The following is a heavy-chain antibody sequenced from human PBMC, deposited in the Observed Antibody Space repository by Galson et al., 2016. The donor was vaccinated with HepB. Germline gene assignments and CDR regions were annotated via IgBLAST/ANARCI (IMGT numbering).Heavy chain of an antibody. D-gene: IGHD6-19*01. CDR1: GGSFTTFD. CDR2: IVPIFGAA. V-gene: IGHV1-69*13. Sequence: SVKVSCKASGGSFTTFDISWVRQAPGQGLEWMGGIVPIFGAAKQAPKFQDRVTITADESTSTVYMDLSSLRAEETAVYYCAREYSSGALDIWGQGTMVTVSS. CDR3: AREYSSGALDI. J-gene: IGHJ3*02.